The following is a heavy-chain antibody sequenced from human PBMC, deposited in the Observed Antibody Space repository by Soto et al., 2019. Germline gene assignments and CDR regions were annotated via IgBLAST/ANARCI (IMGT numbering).Heavy chain of an antibody. J-gene: IGHJ4*02. V-gene: IGHV1-18*01. CDR1: GYTFTSYG. D-gene: IGHD4-4*01. Sequence: ASVKVSCKASGYTFTSYGISWVRQAPGQGLEWMGWISAYNGNTNYAQKLQGRVTMTTDTSTSTAYMELRSLRSDDTAVYYCARDRTPYSNYVDYFDYWGQGTLVTVSS. CDR3: ARDRTPYSNYVDYFDY. CDR2: ISAYNGNT.